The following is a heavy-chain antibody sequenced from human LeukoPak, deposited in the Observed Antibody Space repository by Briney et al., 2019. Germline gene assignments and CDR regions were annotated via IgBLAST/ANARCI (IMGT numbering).Heavy chain of an antibody. CDR1: GFTFSSYS. CDR3: TRDPRRLDY. V-gene: IGHV3-21*04. Sequence: PGGSLRLSCAASGFTFSSYSMNWVRQAPGKGLEWVSSISTSSIYINYADSLKGRFTISRDNAKNSLYLQMNSLRAEDTAVYYCTRDPRRLDYWGQGTLVTVSS. CDR2: ISTSSIYI. J-gene: IGHJ4*02.